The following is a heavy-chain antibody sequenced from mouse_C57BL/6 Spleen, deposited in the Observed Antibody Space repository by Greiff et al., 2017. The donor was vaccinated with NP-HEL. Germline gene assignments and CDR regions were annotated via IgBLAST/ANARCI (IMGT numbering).Heavy chain of an antibody. CDR1: GFTFSSYG. J-gene: IGHJ2*01. Sequence: EVKLMESGGDLVKPGGSLKLSCAASGFTFSSYGMSWVRQTPDKRLEWVATISSGGSYTYYPDSVKGRFTISRDNAKNTLYLQMSSLKSEDTAMYYCARGTAQAGFDYWGQGTTLTVSS. V-gene: IGHV5-6*01. D-gene: IGHD3-2*02. CDR3: ARGTAQAGFDY. CDR2: ISSGGSYT.